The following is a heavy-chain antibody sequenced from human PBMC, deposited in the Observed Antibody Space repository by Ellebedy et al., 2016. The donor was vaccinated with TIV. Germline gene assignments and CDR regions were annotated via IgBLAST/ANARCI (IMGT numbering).Heavy chain of an antibody. D-gene: IGHD3-10*01. V-gene: IGHV1-3*01. CDR2: INAGNGDT. J-gene: IGHJ4*02. CDR1: GYTFTSHI. Sequence: ASVKVSCXASGYTFTSHIIHWVRQAPGQWLEWLGWINAGNGDTKYSQKFQGRVTITRDTSASTVYMEMSSLRSEDTAVLYCARDPEGPYYYGSGKFDYWGQGTLVTVSS. CDR3: ARDPEGPYYYGSGKFDY.